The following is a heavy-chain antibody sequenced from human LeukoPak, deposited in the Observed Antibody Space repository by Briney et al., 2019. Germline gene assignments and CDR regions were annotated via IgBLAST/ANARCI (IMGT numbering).Heavy chain of an antibody. V-gene: IGHV3-7*04. CDR3: ARGDNPYQ. CDR2: INQDASEI. CDR1: GFTLSNIW. D-gene: IGHD2-2*01. J-gene: IGHJ4*02. Sequence: GGSLRLSCLASGFTLSNIWMTWVRQAPGTGLEWVANINQDASEIHYLDSVMGRFTISRDNARNSLYLHMNTLTADDTALYYCARGDNPYQWGQGTLVTVSS.